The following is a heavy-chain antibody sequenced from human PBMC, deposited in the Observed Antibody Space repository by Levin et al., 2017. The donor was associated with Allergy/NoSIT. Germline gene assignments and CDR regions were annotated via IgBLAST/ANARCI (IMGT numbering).Heavy chain of an antibody. D-gene: IGHD3-22*01. CDR3: ARVGKKAFGRLYYYDSSGYGYFDY. J-gene: IGHJ4*02. CDR1: GGSFRGYY. CDR2: INHSGST. V-gene: IGHV4-34*01. Sequence: SQTLSLTCAVYGGSFRGYYWSWIRQPPGKGLEWIGEINHSGSTNYNPSLKSRVTISVDTSKNQFSLKLSSVTAADTAVYYCARVGKKAFGRLYYYDSSGYGYFDYWGQGTLVTVSS.